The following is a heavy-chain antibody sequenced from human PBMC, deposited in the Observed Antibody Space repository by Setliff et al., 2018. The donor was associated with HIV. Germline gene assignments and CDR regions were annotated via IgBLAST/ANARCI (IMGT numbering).Heavy chain of an antibody. CDR1: GFTFSNYN. CDR2: ISSSSSK. V-gene: IGHV3-48*01. CDR3: AKDRSNIVATIADY. Sequence: GGSLRLSCAASGFTFSNYNMDWVRQAPGKGLEWVSYISSSSSKYHADSVKGRFTISRDNSKNTLYLQMNSLTAEDTAVYYCAKDRSNIVATIADYWGQGTLVTVSS. D-gene: IGHD5-12*01. J-gene: IGHJ4*02.